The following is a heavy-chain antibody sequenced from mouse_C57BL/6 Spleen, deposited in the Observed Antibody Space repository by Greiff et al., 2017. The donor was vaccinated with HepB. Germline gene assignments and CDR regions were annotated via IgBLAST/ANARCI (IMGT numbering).Heavy chain of an antibody. CDR3: ARDEGDYGWFAY. V-gene: IGHV1-59*01. Sequence: QVHVKQPGAELVRPGTSVKLSCKASGYTFTSYWMHWVKQRPGQGLEWIGVIDPSDSYTNYNQKFKGKATLTVDTSSSTAYMQLSSLTSEDSAVYYCARDEGDYGWFAYWGQGTLVTVSA. CDR2: IDPSDSYT. J-gene: IGHJ3*01. CDR1: GYTFTSYW. D-gene: IGHD2-4*01.